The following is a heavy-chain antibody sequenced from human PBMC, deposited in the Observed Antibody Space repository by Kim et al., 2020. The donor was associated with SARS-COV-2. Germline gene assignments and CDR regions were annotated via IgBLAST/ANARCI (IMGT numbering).Heavy chain of an antibody. J-gene: IGHJ4*02. CDR2: T. Sequence: TNYAQKLQGRVTMTTDTSTSTAYMELRSLRSDDTAVYYCARLPSPSTFDYWGQGTLVTVSS. CDR3: ARLPSPSTFDY. D-gene: IGHD2-2*01. V-gene: IGHV1-18*01.